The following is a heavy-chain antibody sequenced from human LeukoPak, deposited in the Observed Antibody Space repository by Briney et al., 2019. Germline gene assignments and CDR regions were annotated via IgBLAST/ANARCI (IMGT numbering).Heavy chain of an antibody. D-gene: IGHD2-2*01. CDR3: ARARPIVVVPAAPSEIAFDI. Sequence: SETLSLTCAVYGGSFSGYYWSWIRQPPGKGLEWIGEINHSGSTNYNPSLKRRVTISVDTSKNQFSLKLSSVPAADAAVYYCARARPIVVVPAAPSEIAFDIWGQGTMVTVSS. CDR2: INHSGST. CDR1: GGSFSGYY. J-gene: IGHJ3*02. V-gene: IGHV4-34*01.